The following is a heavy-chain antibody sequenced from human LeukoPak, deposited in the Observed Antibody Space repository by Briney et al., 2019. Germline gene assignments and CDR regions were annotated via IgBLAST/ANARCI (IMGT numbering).Heavy chain of an antibody. CDR2: IYYSGST. Sequence: PGGSLRLSCAASGFTFSSYAMSWVRQAPGKGLGWIGYIYYSGSTNYNPSLKSRVTISVDTSKNQFSLKLSSVTAADTAVYYCARENGYNRLYYFDYWGQGTLVTVSS. D-gene: IGHD5-24*01. CDR3: ARENGYNRLYYFDY. V-gene: IGHV4-59*01. CDR1: GFTFSSYA. J-gene: IGHJ4*02.